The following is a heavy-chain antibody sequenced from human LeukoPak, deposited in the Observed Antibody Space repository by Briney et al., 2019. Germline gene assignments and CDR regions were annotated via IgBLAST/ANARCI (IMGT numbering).Heavy chain of an antibody. J-gene: IGHJ4*02. Sequence: GGSLRLSCAASGFTFSGFWMHWVRQAPGKGLEWVAVISYDGSNKYYADSVKGRFTVSRDNSKNTLYLQMNSLRAEDTAVYYCARDISENPMAPLGDSYFDYWGQGTLVTVSS. CDR2: ISYDGSNK. CDR1: GFTFSGFW. CDR3: ARDISENPMAPLGDSYFDY. V-gene: IGHV3-30-3*01. D-gene: IGHD2-21*01.